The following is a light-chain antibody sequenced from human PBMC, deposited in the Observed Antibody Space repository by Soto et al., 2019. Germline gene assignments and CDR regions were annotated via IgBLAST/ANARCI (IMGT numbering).Light chain of an antibody. CDR2: DVS. V-gene: IGLV2-14*01. Sequence: QSALTQPASVSGSPGQSITISCTGTSSDVGGYNYVSWYQQHPGKAPKLMIYDVSNRPSGVSNRFSGSKSGNTASLTISGLQAEYEADYYCSSYTSSSTLLYVFGTGTQVTVL. CDR3: SSYTSSSTLLYV. CDR1: SSDVGGYNY. J-gene: IGLJ1*01.